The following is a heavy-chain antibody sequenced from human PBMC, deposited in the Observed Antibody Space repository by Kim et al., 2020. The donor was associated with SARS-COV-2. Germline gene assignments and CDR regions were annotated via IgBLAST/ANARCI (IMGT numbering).Heavy chain of an antibody. V-gene: IGHV3-30-3*01. CDR3: VRDRSGSTGGFDY. J-gene: IGHJ4*02. CDR1: GFTFSGYA. D-gene: IGHD6-19*01. CDR2: ISFDGDNN. Sequence: GGSLRLSCGASGFTFSGYAMHWVRQAPGKGLEWMALISFDGDNNYYADSVKGRFTISRDNSKNTLYLEMISLRAEDTAVYYCVRDRSGSTGGFDYWGQGTLVTFST.